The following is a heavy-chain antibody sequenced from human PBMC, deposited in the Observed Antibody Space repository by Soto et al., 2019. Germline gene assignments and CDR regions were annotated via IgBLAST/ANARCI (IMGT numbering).Heavy chain of an antibody. CDR1: GYTFTSYG. V-gene: IGHV1-18*01. CDR3: ARARDYDSSGSPTPPFDY. Sequence: QVQLVQSGAEVKKPGASVKVSCKASGYTFTSYGISWVRQAPGQGLEWMGWISAYNGNTNYAQKLQGRVTMTTDTSTSTAYMELRSLRSDDTAVYYCARARDYDSSGSPTPPFDYWGQGTLVTVSS. CDR2: ISAYNGNT. J-gene: IGHJ4*02. D-gene: IGHD3-22*01.